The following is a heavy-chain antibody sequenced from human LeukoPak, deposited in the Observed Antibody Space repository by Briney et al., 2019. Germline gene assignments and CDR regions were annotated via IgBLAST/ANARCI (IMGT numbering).Heavy chain of an antibody. Sequence: GGSLRLSCAASGFTFDDYTMHWVRQAPWKGLEWVSLISWDGGSTYYADSVKGRFTISRDNSKNSLYLQMNSLRTEDTALYYCAKDMETYYYDSSGYASLDYWGQGTLVTVSS. CDR1: GFTFDDYT. J-gene: IGHJ4*02. CDR2: ISWDGGST. V-gene: IGHV3-43*01. D-gene: IGHD3-22*01. CDR3: AKDMETYYYDSSGYASLDY.